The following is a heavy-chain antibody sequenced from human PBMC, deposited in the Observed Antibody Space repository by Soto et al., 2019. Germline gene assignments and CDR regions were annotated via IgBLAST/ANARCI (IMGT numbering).Heavy chain of an antibody. V-gene: IGHV2-5*02. Sequence: QITLKESGPTLVKPTQTLTLTCTFSGFSLSTTGVGVGWIRQPPGKALEWLALIYWDDDKRYNPSLNSRLTITQHTSKNQVVLAMTNMDPVDTATYYCVQSRCGGDCLQSYSSHSYYGLDVWGQGTTVTVSS. CDR2: IYWDDDK. D-gene: IGHD2-21*02. CDR3: VQSRCGGDCLQSYSSHSYYGLDV. J-gene: IGHJ6*02. CDR1: GFSLSTTGVG.